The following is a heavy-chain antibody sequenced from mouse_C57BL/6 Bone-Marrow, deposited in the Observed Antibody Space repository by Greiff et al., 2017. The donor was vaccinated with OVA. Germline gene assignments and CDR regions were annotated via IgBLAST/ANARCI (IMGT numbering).Heavy chain of an antibody. V-gene: IGHV1-39*01. Sequence: VQLQQSGAELMKPGASVKLSCKATGYTFTDYNMNWVKQSNGKSLEWIGVINPNYGTTSYNQKFKGKATLTVDQSSSTAYMQLNSLTSEDSAVYYCARSLITTVVAPDYWGQGTTLTVSS. J-gene: IGHJ2*01. CDR3: ARSLITTVVAPDY. CDR2: INPNYGTT. CDR1: GYTFTDYN. D-gene: IGHD1-1*01.